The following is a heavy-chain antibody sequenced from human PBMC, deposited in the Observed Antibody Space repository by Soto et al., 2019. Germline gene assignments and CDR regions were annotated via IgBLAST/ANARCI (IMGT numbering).Heavy chain of an antibody. V-gene: IGHV4-59*01. CDR2: IYYSGST. CDR3: AREYGSGSYYNCDAFDI. Sequence: QVQLQESGPGLVKPSETLSLTCTVSGGSISSYYWSWIRQPPGKGLECIGYIYYSGSTNYNPSLRSRVTISVDTSKSQFSLKRSSVTAADTAVYYWAREYGSGSYYNCDAFDIWGQGTMVNGSS. J-gene: IGHJ3*02. D-gene: IGHD3-10*01. CDR1: GGSISSYY.